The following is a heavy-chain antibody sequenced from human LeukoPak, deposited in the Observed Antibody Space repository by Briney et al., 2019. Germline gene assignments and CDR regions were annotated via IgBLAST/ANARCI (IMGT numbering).Heavy chain of an antibody. CDR1: GGSISSYY. CDR2: IYYSGST. J-gene: IGHJ4*02. V-gene: IGHV4-59*12. D-gene: IGHD3-22*01. CDR3: ASATYYYDSSGYQFDY. Sequence: SETLSLTCTVSGGSISSYYWSWIRQPPGKGLEWIGYIYYSGSTNYNPSLKSRVTISVDKSKNQFSLKLSSVTAADTAVYYCASATYYYDSSGYQFDYWGQGTLVTVSS.